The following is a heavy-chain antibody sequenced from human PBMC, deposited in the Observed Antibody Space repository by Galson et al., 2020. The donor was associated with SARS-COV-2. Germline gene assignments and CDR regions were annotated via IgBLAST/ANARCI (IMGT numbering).Heavy chain of an antibody. Sequence: GESLKISCTTSGFSFSNYALHWVRQAPGKGLQWVAVISYGGNTEYYADDVKGRFTISRDNSKNILNLQMNSLRPNDTAVYYCSAAPGRAKAFQHGGRGTLVTVSS. V-gene: IGHV3-30*04. J-gene: IGHJ1*01. CDR1: GFSFSNYA. D-gene: IGHD6-13*01. CDR3: SAAPGRAKAFQH. CDR2: ISYGGNTE.